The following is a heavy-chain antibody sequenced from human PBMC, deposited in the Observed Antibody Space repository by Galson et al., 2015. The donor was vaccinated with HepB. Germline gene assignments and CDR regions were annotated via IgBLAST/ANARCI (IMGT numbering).Heavy chain of an antibody. Sequence: SLRLSCAASGFTFSNAWMNWVRQAPGKGLEWVGHIKSKTDGGTTDYAAPVKGRFTISRDDPKNTLYLQMNSLKTEDTAVYYCTTLPSGFHLVVDYWGQGTLVTVSS. J-gene: IGHJ4*02. V-gene: IGHV3-15*07. CDR3: TTLPSGFHLVVDY. D-gene: IGHD5-12*01. CDR1: GFTFSNAW. CDR2: IKSKTDGGTT.